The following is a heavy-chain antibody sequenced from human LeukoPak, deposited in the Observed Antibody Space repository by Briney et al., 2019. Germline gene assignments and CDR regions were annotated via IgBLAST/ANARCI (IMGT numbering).Heavy chain of an antibody. Sequence: GGSLRLPCAASGFTFSDYYMSWIRQAPGKGLEWVSYIASSSSYTNYADSVKGRSTISRDNAKNSLYLQMNSLRAEDTAVYYCARAIEATRRSTGTCNYFDYWGQGTLVTVSS. D-gene: IGHD5-12*01. CDR3: ARAIEATRRSTGTCNYFDY. CDR1: GFTFSDYY. V-gene: IGHV3-11*06. J-gene: IGHJ4*02. CDR2: IASSSSYT.